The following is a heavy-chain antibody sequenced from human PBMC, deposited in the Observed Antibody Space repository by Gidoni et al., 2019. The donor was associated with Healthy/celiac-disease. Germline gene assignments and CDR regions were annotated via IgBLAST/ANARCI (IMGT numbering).Heavy chain of an antibody. CDR1: GFTFSSYG. J-gene: IGHJ6*02. CDR3: AREVGVVTIFGVVTRYYYYGIDV. CDR2: IWYDGSNK. D-gene: IGHD3-3*01. V-gene: IGHV3-33*01. Sequence: QVQLVESGGGVVQPGRSLRLSCAASGFTFSSYGMHWVRKGPGKELEWVSVIWYDGSNKYYADSCKGRFTISRDNSQNTLYLQMNSRLAEDTAVYYCAREVGVVTIFGVVTRYYYYGIDVWGQGTTVTVSS.